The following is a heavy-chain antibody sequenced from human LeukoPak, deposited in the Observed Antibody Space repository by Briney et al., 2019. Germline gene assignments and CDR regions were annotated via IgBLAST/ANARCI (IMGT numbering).Heavy chain of an antibody. Sequence: SETLSLTCAVDGGSFSGYYWCWIRQPPRKGLEWIGEINHSGGTNYNPSLKSRVTISVDTSKNQFSLKLSTVTAADTAVYYCARRLPKWVYMGERPPRRFAPWGQGTLVTVSS. CDR2: INHSGGT. V-gene: IGHV4-34*01. J-gene: IGHJ5*02. D-gene: IGHD3-16*01. CDR3: ARRLPKWVYMGERPPRRFAP. CDR1: GGSFSGYY.